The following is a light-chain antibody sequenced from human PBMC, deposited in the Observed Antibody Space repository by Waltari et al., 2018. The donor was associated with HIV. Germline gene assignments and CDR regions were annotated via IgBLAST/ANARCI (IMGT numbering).Light chain of an antibody. Sequence: QSALTQTASVSGSPGQSSTISCTGTSSDVGPYDHLSWYQQHPGKAPKLVIYEVYNRPSGISHRFSGSKSGNTASLTISGLQAEDEADYFCSSYTSSNTLVFGGGTKVTVL. CDR3: SSYTSSNTLV. J-gene: IGLJ2*01. CDR2: EVY. CDR1: SSDVGPYDH. V-gene: IGLV2-14*01.